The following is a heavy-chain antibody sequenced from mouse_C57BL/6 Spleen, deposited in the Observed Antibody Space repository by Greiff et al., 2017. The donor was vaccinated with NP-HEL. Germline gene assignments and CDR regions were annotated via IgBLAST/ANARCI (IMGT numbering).Heavy chain of an antibody. CDR1: GYAFSSSW. J-gene: IGHJ4*01. V-gene: IGHV1-82*01. Sequence: QVQLKESGPELVKPGASVKISCKASGYAFSSSWMNWVKQRPGKGLEWIGRIYPGDGDTNYNGKFKGKATLTADKSSSTAYMQLSSLTSEDSAVYFCAREGEFITTVVAPYYYAMDYWGQGTSVTVSS. D-gene: IGHD1-1*01. CDR2: IYPGDGDT. CDR3: AREGEFITTVVAPYYYAMDY.